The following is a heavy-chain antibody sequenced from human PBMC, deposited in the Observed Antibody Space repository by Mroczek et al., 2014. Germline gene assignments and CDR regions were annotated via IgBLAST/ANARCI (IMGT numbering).Heavy chain of an antibody. V-gene: IGHV4-31*03. D-gene: IGHD3-3*01. CDR1: GGSISSGGYY. J-gene: IGHJ5*02. CDR3: AGTPRDFWSGFESLRWFDP. CDR2: IYCSGST. Sequence: QVQLQEWAPGLVKPSQTLSLTCTVSGGSISSGGYYWSWIRQHPGKGLEWIGYIYCSGSTYYNPSLKSRVTISVDTSKNQFSLKLSSVTAADTAVYYCAGTPRDFWSGFESLRWFDPWGQGTLVTVSS.